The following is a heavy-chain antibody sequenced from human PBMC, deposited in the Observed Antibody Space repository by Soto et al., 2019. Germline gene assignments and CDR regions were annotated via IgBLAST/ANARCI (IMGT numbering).Heavy chain of an antibody. D-gene: IGHD6-6*01. CDR1: GFTFSSYA. CDR3: ANRIAARPGYFDY. V-gene: IGHV3-23*01. J-gene: IGHJ4*02. Sequence: LRLSCTASGFTFSSYAMSWVRQAPGKGLEWVSAISGSGGSTYYADSVKGRFTISRDNSKNTLYLQMNSLRAEDTAVYYCANRIAARPGYFDYWGQGTLVTVSS. CDR2: ISGSGGST.